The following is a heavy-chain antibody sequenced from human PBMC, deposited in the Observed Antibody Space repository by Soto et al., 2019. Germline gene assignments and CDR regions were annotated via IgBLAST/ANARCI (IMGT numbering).Heavy chain of an antibody. J-gene: IGHJ6*02. CDR2: IIPILGIA. Sequence: QVQLVQSGAEVKKPGSSVKVSCKASGGTFSSYTISWVRQAPGQGLEWMGRIIPILGIANYAQKFQGRVTITADKSTSTAYMELSSLRSEDTAVYYCAREWQDIVVVVAAYYGRDVWGQGTTVTVSS. CDR1: GGTFSSYT. D-gene: IGHD2-15*01. CDR3: AREWQDIVVVVAAYYGRDV. V-gene: IGHV1-69*08.